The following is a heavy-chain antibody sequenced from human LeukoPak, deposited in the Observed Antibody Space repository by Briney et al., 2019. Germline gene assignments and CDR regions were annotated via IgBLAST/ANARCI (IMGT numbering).Heavy chain of an antibody. CDR2: TWYNGNNK. J-gene: IGHJ4*02. D-gene: IGHD6-6*01. V-gene: IGHV3-33*01. Sequence: PGRSLRLSCVASGFTFSNYGMHWVRQAPGKGLEWVAFTWYNGNNKYYADSVKGRFTISRDNSRNTLYLQMNSLRAEDTAVYYCARVSPAQQLVFDYWGQGTLVTVSS. CDR1: GFTFSNYG. CDR3: ARVSPAQQLVFDY.